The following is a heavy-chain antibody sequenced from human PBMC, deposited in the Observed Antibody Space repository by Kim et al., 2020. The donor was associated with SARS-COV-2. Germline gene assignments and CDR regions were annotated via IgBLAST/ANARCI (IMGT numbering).Heavy chain of an antibody. Sequence: SETLSLTCTVSGGSISSYYWSWIRQPPGKGLEWIGYIYYSGSTNYNPSLKSRVTISVDTSKNQFSLKLSSVTAADTAVYYCARQSITMVRGVKYAFDIWG. CDR3: ARQSITMVRGVKYAFDI. D-gene: IGHD3-10*01. J-gene: IGHJ3*02. CDR1: GGSISSYY. V-gene: IGHV4-59*08. CDR2: IYYSGST.